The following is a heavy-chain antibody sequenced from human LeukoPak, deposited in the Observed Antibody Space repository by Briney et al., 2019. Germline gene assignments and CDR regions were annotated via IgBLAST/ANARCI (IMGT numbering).Heavy chain of an antibody. Sequence: EASVTVSCKASGGTFSSYAISWVRQAPGQGLEWMGGISPIFGTANYAQKFQGRVTITADESTSTAYMELSSLRSEDTAVYYCARAHSSGWYYSYYGMDVWGQGTTVTVSS. CDR1: GGTFSSYA. J-gene: IGHJ6*02. D-gene: IGHD6-19*01. CDR2: ISPIFGTA. V-gene: IGHV1-69*13. CDR3: ARAHSSGWYYSYYGMDV.